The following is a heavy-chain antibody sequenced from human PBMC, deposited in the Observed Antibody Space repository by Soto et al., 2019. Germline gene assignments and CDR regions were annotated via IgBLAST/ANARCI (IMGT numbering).Heavy chain of an antibody. CDR3: AKPGATGHX. J-gene: IGHJ4*02. CDR1: GFTFRSCA. CDR2: ISCSGGST. V-gene: IGHV3-23*01. Sequence: GGSLRLSCAASGFTFRSCAMSWVRKAPGKGLAWVSSISCSGGSTYYEDSVKGRFTISRENSKNTLYLKMNSLRAEDTAVYYCAKPGATGHXWGQVTLVTVSX. D-gene: IGHD1-26*01.